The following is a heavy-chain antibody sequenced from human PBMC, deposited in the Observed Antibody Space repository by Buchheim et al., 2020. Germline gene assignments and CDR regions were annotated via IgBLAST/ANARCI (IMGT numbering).Heavy chain of an antibody. CDR2: ISGSGGST. CDR3: AKIKADRGIVVVPAAIGYMDV. J-gene: IGHJ6*03. V-gene: IGHV3-23*01. CDR1: GFTFSSYA. Sequence: EVQLLESGGGLVQPGGSLRLSCAASGFTFSSYAMSWVRQAPGKGLEWVSAISGSGGSTYFADSVKGRFTISRDNSKNTLYLQMNSLRAEDTAVYYCAKIKADRGIVVVPAAIGYMDVWGKGTT. D-gene: IGHD2-2*01.